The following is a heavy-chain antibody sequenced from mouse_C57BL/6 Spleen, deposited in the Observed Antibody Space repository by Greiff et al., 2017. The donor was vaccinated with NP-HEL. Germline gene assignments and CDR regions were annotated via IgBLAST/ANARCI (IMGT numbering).Heavy chain of an antibody. CDR1: GYAFSSSW. Sequence: VQLQQSGPELVKPGASVKISCKASGYAFSSSWMNWVKQRPGKGLEWIGRIYPGDGDTNYNGKFKGKATLTADKSSSTAYMQLSSLTSEDSAVYFCARWRTGSYWGQGTSVTVSS. J-gene: IGHJ4*01. CDR2: IYPGDGDT. CDR3: ARWRTGSY. D-gene: IGHD4-1*01. V-gene: IGHV1-82*01.